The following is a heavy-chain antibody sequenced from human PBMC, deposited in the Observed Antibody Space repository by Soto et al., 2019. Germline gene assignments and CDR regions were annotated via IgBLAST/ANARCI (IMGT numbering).Heavy chain of an antibody. CDR1: GGTFSSYT. Sequence: QVQLVQSGAEVKKPGSSVKVSCKASGGTFSSYTISWVRQAPGQGLEWMGRIIPILGIANYAQKFQGRVTITADKSTSTVYMELRSLRSEETAVYYCARDGGGGFIALDNRGKGTLVTVS. CDR3: ARDGGGGFIALDN. D-gene: IGHD6-19*01. CDR2: IIPILGIA. J-gene: IGHJ1*01. V-gene: IGHV1-69*08.